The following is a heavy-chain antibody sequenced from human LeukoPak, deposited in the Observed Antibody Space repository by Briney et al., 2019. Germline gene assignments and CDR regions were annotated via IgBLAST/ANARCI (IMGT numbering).Heavy chain of an antibody. J-gene: IGHJ4*02. CDR2: IIPILGIA. V-gene: IGHV1-69*04. Sequence: SVKVSCKASGGTFSSYAISWVRQAPGQGLEWMGRIIPILGIANYAQKFQGRVTITADRSTSTAYMELSSLRSEDTAVYYCARGTVTMVDYWGQGTLVTVSS. CDR3: ARGTVTMVDY. CDR1: GGTFSSYA. D-gene: IGHD3-10*01.